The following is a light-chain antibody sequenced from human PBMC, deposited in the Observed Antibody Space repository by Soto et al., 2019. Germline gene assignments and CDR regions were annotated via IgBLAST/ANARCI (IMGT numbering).Light chain of an antibody. CDR2: EVS. V-gene: IGLV2-23*02. CDR3: CSYAGSSTFYV. Sequence: QSVVTQPASVSGSPGQSITISCTGTSSDVGSYNLVSWYQQHPGEAPKLMIYEVSKRPSGVSNRFSGSKSGNTASLTISGLQAEDEADYYCCSYAGSSTFYVFGTGTKVTVL. J-gene: IGLJ1*01. CDR1: SSDVGSYNL.